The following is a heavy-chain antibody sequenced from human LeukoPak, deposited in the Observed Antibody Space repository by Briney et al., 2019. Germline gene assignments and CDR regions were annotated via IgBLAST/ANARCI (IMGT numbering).Heavy chain of an antibody. CDR1: GFTFSSYA. CDR2: TSGSGGST. D-gene: IGHD3-3*01. V-gene: IGHV3-23*01. CDR3: ATYYDFWSGAVYYFDY. Sequence: PGGSLRLSCAASGFTFSSYAMSWVRQAPGKGLEWVSATSGSGGSTYYADSVKGRFTISRDNSKNTLYLQMNSLRAEDTAVYYCATYYDFWSGAVYYFDYWGQGTLVTVSS. J-gene: IGHJ4*02.